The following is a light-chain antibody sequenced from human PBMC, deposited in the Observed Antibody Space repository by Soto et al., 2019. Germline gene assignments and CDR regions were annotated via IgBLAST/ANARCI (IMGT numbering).Light chain of an antibody. Sequence: DIPMTQSPSSLFASVGDRVTITWQPTHHINISLKWYQQQQAKAPTLLINYAAYLEIRVPSRFSGSGSGTHFTFTISSLQTEDIGTYYCQQYDIRPITFGRGTRLEIK. CDR1: HHINIS. CDR3: QQYDIRPIT. V-gene: IGKV1-33*01. J-gene: IGKJ5*01. CDR2: YAA.